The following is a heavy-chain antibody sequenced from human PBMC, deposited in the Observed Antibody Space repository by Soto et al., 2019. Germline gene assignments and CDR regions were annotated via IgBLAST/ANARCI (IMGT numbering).Heavy chain of an antibody. J-gene: IGHJ6*02. V-gene: IGHV3-30*18. D-gene: IGHD2-2*01. CDR3: AKDEGSSTSQMGGFYYYYGMDV. CDR1: GFTFSSYG. CDR2: ISYDGSNK. Sequence: QVQLVESGGGVVQPGRSLRLSCAASGFTFSSYGMHWVRQAPGKGLEWVAVISYDGSNKYYADSVKGRFTISRDNSKNTLYLQMSSLRAEDTAVYYCAKDEGSSTSQMGGFYYYYGMDVWGQGTTVTVSS.